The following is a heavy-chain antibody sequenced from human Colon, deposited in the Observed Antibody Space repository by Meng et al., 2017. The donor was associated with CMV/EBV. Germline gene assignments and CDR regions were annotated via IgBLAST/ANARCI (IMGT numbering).Heavy chain of an antibody. Sequence: GESLKISCAASGFTFSGSAMHWVRQASGKGLEWVGRIRNKANSYAAAYAASVKGRFTISRDDSKNTAYLQMNNLKTEDTAVYYCTRQTWWELLSSDYYYGMDVWGRGTTVTVS. V-gene: IGHV3-73*01. J-gene: IGHJ6*02. CDR1: GFTFSGSA. CDR2: IRNKANSYAA. D-gene: IGHD1-26*01. CDR3: TRQTWWELLSSDYYYGMDV.